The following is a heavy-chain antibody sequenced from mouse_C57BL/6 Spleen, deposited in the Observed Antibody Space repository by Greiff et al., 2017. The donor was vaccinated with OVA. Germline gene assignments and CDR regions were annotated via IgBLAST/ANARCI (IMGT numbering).Heavy chain of an antibody. CDR2: INPSSGYT. V-gene: IGHV1-7*01. J-gene: IGHJ2*01. CDR3: ASGGAQADY. Sequence: VQLQQSGAELAKPGASVKLSCKASGYTFTRYWMHWVKQRPGQGLEWIGYINPSSGYTKYNQKFKDKATLTAEKSSSTAYMQLSSLTYEDSAVYYCASGGAQADYWCQGTTLTVSS. CDR1: GYTFTRYW. D-gene: IGHD3-2*02.